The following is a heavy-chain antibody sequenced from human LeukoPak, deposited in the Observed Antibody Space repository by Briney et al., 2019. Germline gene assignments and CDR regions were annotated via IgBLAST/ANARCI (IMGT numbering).Heavy chain of an antibody. Sequence: SVKVSCKASGGTFSSYAISWVRQAPGQGLEWMGGIIPNFGTANYAQKFQGRVTITTDESTSAAYMELSSLRSEDTAVYYCARDYESATAVWFDPWGQGTLVTVSS. CDR2: IIPNFGTA. D-gene: IGHD2-15*01. CDR1: GGTFSSYA. J-gene: IGHJ5*02. CDR3: ARDYESATAVWFDP. V-gene: IGHV1-69*05.